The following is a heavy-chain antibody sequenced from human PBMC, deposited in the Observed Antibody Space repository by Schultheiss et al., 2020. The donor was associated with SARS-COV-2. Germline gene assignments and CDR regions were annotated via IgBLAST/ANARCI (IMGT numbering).Heavy chain of an antibody. V-gene: IGHV3-21*01. CDR3: ARWVQGDFDY. CDR2: ISSSSSYI. J-gene: IGHJ4*02. Sequence: GGSLRLSCAASGFTFSSYAMSWVRQAPGKGLEWVSSISSSSSYIYYADSVKGRFTISRDNSKNTLYLQMNSLRAEDTAVYFCARWVQGDFDYWGQGTLVTVSS. CDR1: GFTFSSYA.